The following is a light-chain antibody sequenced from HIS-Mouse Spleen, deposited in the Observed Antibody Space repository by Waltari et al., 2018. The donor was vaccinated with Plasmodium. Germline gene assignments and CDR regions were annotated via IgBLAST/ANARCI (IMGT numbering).Light chain of an antibody. J-gene: IGKJ3*01. CDR1: QGISSY. CDR3: QQLNSYPPAT. CDR2: AAS. V-gene: IGKV1-9*01. Sequence: DIQLTQSPSFLSASVGDRFHITCRASQGISSYLAWYQQKPRKAPKLLIYAASTLQSGAASRFSGSGSGTEFTLTISSLQPEDFATYYCQQLNSYPPATFGPGTKVDIK.